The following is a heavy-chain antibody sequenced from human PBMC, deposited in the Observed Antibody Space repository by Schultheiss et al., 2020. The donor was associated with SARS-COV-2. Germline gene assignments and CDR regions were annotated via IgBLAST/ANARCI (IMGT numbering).Heavy chain of an antibody. J-gene: IGHJ4*02. CDR2: ISSSGSTI. CDR3: ARGPKYYYDSSGLGH. D-gene: IGHD3-22*01. Sequence: GGSLRLSCAASGFTFSSYAMSWVRQPPGKGLEWVSYISSSGSTIYYADSVKGRFTISRDNAKNSLYLQMNSLRAEDTAVYYCARGPKYYYDSSGLGHWGQGTLVTVSS. V-gene: IGHV3-48*04. CDR1: GFTFSSYA.